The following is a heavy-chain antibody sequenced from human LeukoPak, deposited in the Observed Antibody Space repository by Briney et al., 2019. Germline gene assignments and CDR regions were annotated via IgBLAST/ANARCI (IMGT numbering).Heavy chain of an antibody. CDR2: ISAYNGNT. J-gene: IGHJ6*02. Sequence: ASVKVSCTASGYTFPGHHIHWVRQAPGQGLEWMGWISAYNGNTNYAQKLQGRVTMTTDTSTSTAYMELRSLRSDDTAVYYCARDPSGTRYCSGGSCYAGPDYYYYYGMDVWGQGTTVTVSS. D-gene: IGHD2-15*01. CDR1: GYTFPGHH. V-gene: IGHV1-18*04. CDR3: ARDPSGTRYCSGGSCYAGPDYYYYYGMDV.